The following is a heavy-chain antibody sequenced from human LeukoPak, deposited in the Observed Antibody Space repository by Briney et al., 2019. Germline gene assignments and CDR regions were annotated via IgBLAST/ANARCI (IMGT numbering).Heavy chain of an antibody. CDR1: GYSISSGYY. CDR3: ARHLEDAFDI. CDR2: IYHSGST. Sequence: PSETLSLTCAVSGYSISSGYYWGWIRQPPGKGLEWIGSIYHSGSTYYNPSLKSRVTISVDTSKSQFSLKLSSVTAADTAVYYCARHLEDAFDIWGQGTMVTVSS. D-gene: IGHD3-3*01. V-gene: IGHV4-38-2*01. J-gene: IGHJ3*02.